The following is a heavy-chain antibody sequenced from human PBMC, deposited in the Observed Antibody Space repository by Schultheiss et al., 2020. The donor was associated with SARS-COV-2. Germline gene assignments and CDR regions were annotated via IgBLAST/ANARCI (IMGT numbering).Heavy chain of an antibody. D-gene: IGHD5-12*01. J-gene: IGHJ4*02. CDR2: IYYSGST. CDR3: ARAQWLRGDFDY. Sequence: SETLSLTCAVYGGSFSGYYWSWIRQPPGKGLEWIGYIYYSGSTNYNPSLKSRVTISVDTSKNQFSLKLSSVTAADTAVYYCARAQWLRGDFDYWGQGTLVTVSS. V-gene: IGHV4-59*12. CDR1: GGSFSGYY.